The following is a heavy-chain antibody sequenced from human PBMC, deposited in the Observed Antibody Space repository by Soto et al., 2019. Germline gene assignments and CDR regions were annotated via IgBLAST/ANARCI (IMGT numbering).Heavy chain of an antibody. V-gene: IGHV4-34*01. CDR1: GGSFSGYY. D-gene: IGHD3-22*01. CDR2: INHSGST. CDR3: ARGSSGDYESSGYCDAFDI. Sequence: PSETLSLTCAVYGGSFSGYYWSWIRQPPGKGLEWIGEINHSGSTNYNPSLKSRVTISVDTSKNQFSLKLSSVTAADTAVYYCARGSSGDYESSGYCDAFDIWGQGTMVTGSS. J-gene: IGHJ3*02.